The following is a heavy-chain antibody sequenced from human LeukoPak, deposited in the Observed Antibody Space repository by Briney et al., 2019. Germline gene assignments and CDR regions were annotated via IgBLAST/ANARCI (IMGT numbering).Heavy chain of an antibody. Sequence: GGSLRLSCAASGFTVSNNYMSWVRQAPGQGLEWVSVIYSGGSTYYADSVEGRFTISRDNSKNTLYLQMISLRPEDTAVYYCARRPDPTYFGYWGQGTLVTVSS. CDR1: GFTVSNNY. J-gene: IGHJ4*02. CDR2: IYSGGST. CDR3: ARRPDPTYFGY. V-gene: IGHV3-53*01.